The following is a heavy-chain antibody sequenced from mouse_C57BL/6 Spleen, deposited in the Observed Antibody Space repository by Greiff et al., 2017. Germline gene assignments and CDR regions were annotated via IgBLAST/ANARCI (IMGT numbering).Heavy chain of an antibody. V-gene: IGHV1-82*01. CDR3: ASYEKGYAMDY. J-gene: IGHJ4*01. CDR2: IYPGDGDT. Sequence: QVQLQQSGPELVKPGASVKISCKASGYAFSSSWMNWVKQRPGKGLEWIGRIYPGDGDTNYNGKFKGKATLTADKSSSTAYMQLSSLTSEDSAVYFCASYEKGYAMDYWGQGTSVTVSS. D-gene: IGHD2-12*01. CDR1: GYAFSSSW.